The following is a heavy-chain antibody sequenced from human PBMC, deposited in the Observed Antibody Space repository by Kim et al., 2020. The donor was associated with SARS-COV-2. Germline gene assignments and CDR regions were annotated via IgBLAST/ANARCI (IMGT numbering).Heavy chain of an antibody. CDR1: GFTFSSSW. D-gene: IGHD3-10*01. Sequence: GGSLRLSCVGSGFTFSSSWMSWVRQLPGKGLEWVANIKEDGIEKYYVDSVKGRVTISRDNVKKSLFLQMNSLRADDTAVYFCARKLSGSGNYGVPHYYG. CDR2: IKEDGIEK. V-gene: IGHV3-7*01. CDR3: ARKLSGSGNYGVPHYYG. J-gene: IGHJ6*01.